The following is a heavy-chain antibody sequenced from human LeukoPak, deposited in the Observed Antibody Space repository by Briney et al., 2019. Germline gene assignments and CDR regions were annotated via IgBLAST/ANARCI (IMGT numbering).Heavy chain of an antibody. CDR3: AREMATGLDGFDY. V-gene: IGHV1-69*06. CDR1: GGTFSSYA. CDR2: IIPIFGTA. Sequence: GSSVKVSCKASGGTFSSYAISWVRQAPGQGLEWMGGIIPIFGTANYAQKFQGRVTITADKSTSTAYMELSSLRAEDTAVYYCAREMATGLDGFDYWGQGTLVTVSS. D-gene: IGHD5-24*01. J-gene: IGHJ4*02.